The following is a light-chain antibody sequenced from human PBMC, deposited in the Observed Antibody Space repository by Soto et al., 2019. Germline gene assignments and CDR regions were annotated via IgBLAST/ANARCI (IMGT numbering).Light chain of an antibody. CDR1: QGISNY. J-gene: IGKJ1*01. CDR3: QKYNSAPWT. CDR2: AAS. V-gene: IGKV1-27*01. Sequence: DIQMTQSPSSLSASVGDRVTITCRASQGISNYLAWYQQKPGKVPKLLIYAASTLQSVVPSRFSGSGSGTDLTLTISSLQREDGATYYCQKYNSAPWTFGQGTKVEIK.